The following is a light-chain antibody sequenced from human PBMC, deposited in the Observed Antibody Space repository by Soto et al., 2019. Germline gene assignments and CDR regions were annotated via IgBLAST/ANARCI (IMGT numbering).Light chain of an antibody. CDR1: SSDVGGNNY. CDR3: SSYAGTDNPYV. CDR2: EVS. Sequence: QSVLTQPPSASGSPGQSVTISCTGTSSDVGGNNYVSWYQQHPGKAPKLMIYEVSKRPSGVPDRFSGSKSGNTASLSVSGLQTEDEADYYCSSYAGTDNPYVSGTGTKVTVL. J-gene: IGLJ1*01. V-gene: IGLV2-8*01.